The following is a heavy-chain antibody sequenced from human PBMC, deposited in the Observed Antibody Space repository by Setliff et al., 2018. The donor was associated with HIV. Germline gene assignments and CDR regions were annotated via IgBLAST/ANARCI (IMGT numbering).Heavy chain of an antibody. CDR2: FYHSGST. D-gene: IGHD2-8*01. CDR3: ARGQSCTNGVCYQY. CDR1: GGSINTYY. V-gene: IGHV4-59*01. Sequence: SETLSLTCTVSGGSINTYYWTWIRQSPGKGLEWIGYFYHSGSTNYNPSLKSRVSISVDTSKNEFSLNLSSLTAADTALYYCARGQSCTNGVCYQYWGQGTLVTVSS. J-gene: IGHJ4*02.